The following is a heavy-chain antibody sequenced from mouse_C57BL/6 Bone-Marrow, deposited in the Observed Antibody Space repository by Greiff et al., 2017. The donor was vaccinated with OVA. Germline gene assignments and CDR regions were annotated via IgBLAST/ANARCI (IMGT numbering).Heavy chain of an antibody. D-gene: IGHD1-1*01. CDR3: ARQNYGSSSFDY. CDR1: GYTFTDYN. CDR2: INPNNGGT. Sequence: EVQLQQSGPELVKPGASVKIPCKASGYTFTDYNMDWVKQSHGKSLEWIGDINPNNGGTIYNQKFKGKATLTVDQSSSTAYMELRSLTSEDTAVYYCARQNYGSSSFDYWGQGTTLTVSS. J-gene: IGHJ2*01. V-gene: IGHV1-18*01.